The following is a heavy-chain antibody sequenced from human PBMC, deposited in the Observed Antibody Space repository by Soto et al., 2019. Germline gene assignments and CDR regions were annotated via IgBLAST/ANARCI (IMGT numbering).Heavy chain of an antibody. J-gene: IGHJ4*02. V-gene: IGHV4-59*01. CDR1: GVSISSYY. Sequence: PSETLSLTCTVSGVSISSYYWSWLRQPPGKGLEWIGYIYYSRSSNYNPSLKGRVTISVDTSKNQFSLKLSSVTAAETAVYYCARQRCGTCPSDYWGQGTLVTVSS. CDR3: ARQRCGTCPSDY. CDR2: IYYSRSS. D-gene: IGHD2-15*01.